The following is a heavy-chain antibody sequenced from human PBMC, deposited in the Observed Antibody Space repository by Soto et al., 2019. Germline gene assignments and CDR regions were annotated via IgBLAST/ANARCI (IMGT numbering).Heavy chain of an antibody. Sequence: EVQLVESGGGLVKPGGSLRLSCAASGFTFSSYAMNWVRQAPGKGLEWVSSISSSSTYIYYADSVKGRFTISRDNAKNSMDLQMTSLRAEDTAVYYCARPLHYYDGSGYSAYWGQGTLVTVSS. CDR2: ISSSSTYI. V-gene: IGHV3-21*01. CDR3: ARPLHYYDGSGYSAY. CDR1: GFTFSSYA. D-gene: IGHD3-22*01. J-gene: IGHJ4*02.